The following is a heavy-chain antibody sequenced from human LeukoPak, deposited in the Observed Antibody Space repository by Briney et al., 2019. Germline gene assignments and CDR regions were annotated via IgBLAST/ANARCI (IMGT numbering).Heavy chain of an antibody. Sequence: GESLKISCKGSGYSFTSYWIAWVRQMPGKGLEWVGIIYPGDSDTRYSPSFQGQVTISADKSISTAYLQWSSLQASDTAIYYCARRRDTSMMNPLFHPFDYWGQGTLVTVSS. D-gene: IGHD5-18*01. CDR1: GYSFTSYW. CDR2: IYPGDSDT. J-gene: IGHJ4*02. CDR3: ARRRDTSMMNPLFHPFDY. V-gene: IGHV5-51*01.